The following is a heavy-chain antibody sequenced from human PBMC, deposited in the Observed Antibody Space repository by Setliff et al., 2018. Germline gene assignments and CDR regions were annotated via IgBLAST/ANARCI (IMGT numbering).Heavy chain of an antibody. D-gene: IGHD2-2*01. Sequence: GASVKVSCKASGYSFSDYGISWVRQAPGQGLEWMGWISAYNGNTKYAQKLQGRVTMATDISTSTAYMEVRSLRSDDTAVYYCARDRKEIVVKPPAASLDYWGQGTQVTVSS. CDR2: ISAYNGNT. V-gene: IGHV1-18*01. J-gene: IGHJ4*02. CDR3: ARDRKEIVVKPPAASLDY. CDR1: GYSFSDYG.